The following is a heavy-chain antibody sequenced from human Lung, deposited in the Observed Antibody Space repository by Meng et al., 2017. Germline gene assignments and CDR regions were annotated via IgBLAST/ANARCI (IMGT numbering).Heavy chain of an antibody. D-gene: IGHD2-15*01. V-gene: IGHV3-21*01. CDR3: ARGRVVVAATPSDY. CDR1: GFTFSSYS. CDR2: ISSSS. J-gene: IGHJ4*02. Sequence: ELQLGESVGGLVTPRRSLRFSCAASGFTFSSYSMIWFRQASGKGLEWVSSISSSSDYADKVKGRITISRDKAKNSLYLQMNSLRAEDTAVYYCARGRVVVAATPSDYWGQGTLVTVSS.